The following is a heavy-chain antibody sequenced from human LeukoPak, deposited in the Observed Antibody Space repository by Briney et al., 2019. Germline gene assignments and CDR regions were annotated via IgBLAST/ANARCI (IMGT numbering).Heavy chain of an antibody. J-gene: IGHJ4*02. D-gene: IGHD1-26*01. V-gene: IGHV3-30*02. CDR1: GFTFSSYG. CDR2: IRYDGSNK. CDR3: AKDLGVYSGSYAGLGY. Sequence: GGSLRLSCAASGFTFSSYGMHWVRQAPGKGLEWVAFIRYDGSNKYYADSVKGRFTISRDNSKNTLYLQMNSLRAEDTAVYYCAKDLGVYSGSYAGLGYWGQGTLVTVSS.